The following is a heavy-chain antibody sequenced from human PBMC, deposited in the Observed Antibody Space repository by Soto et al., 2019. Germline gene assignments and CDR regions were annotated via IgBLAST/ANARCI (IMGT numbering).Heavy chain of an antibody. CDR3: VKDKFPYCSSTSCHPNWFDP. D-gene: IGHD2-2*01. Sequence: GGSLRLSCSASGFTFSSYAMHWVRQAPGKGLEYVPAISSNGGSTYYADSVKGRFTISRDNSRNTLYLQMSSLRAEDTAVYYCVKDKFPYCSSTSCHPNWFDPWGQGTLVTVSS. V-gene: IGHV3-64D*06. J-gene: IGHJ5*02. CDR2: ISSNGGST. CDR1: GFTFSSYA.